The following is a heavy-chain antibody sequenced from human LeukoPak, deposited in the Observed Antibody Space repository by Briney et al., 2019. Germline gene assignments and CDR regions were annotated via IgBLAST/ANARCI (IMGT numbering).Heavy chain of an antibody. V-gene: IGHV3-23*01. CDR1: GFTFSSYA. CDR2: ISGDDGRT. CDR3: ARGRSDFDY. Sequence: QPGGSLRLSCAASGFTFSSYAMHWVRQAPGKGLEWVSGISGDDGRTYYADSVRGRFTISRDNPKSTLYLQMDTLRAEDTAVYSCARGRSDFDYWGQGTLVTVSS. J-gene: IGHJ4*02.